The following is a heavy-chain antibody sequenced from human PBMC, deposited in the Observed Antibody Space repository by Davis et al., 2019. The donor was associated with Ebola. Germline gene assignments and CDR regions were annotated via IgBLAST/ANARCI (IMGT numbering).Heavy chain of an antibody. CDR1: GYIFTNHA. V-gene: IGHV1-3*04. CDR2: ISTGNGNA. CDR3: ARLGTSADYYAMDV. J-gene: IGHJ6*02. Sequence: ASVKVSCKASGYIFTNHAMHWVRQAPGQRLEWMGWISTGNGNARYSQKFQGRVTITRDTSPTTAYMELSSLRSEDTAVYYCARLGTSADYYAMDVWGQGTTVTVSS.